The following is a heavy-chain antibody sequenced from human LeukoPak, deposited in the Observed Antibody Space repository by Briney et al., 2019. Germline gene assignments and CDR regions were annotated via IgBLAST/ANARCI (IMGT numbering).Heavy chain of an antibody. CDR2: IYHSGST. J-gene: IGHJ3*02. V-gene: IGHV4-38-2*02. CDR3: ARGGERGATVTTYAFDI. Sequence: PSETLSLTCTVSGYSISSGYYWGWIRQPPGKGLEWIGSIYHSGSTYYNPSLKSRVTISVDTSKNQFSLKLSSVTAADTAVYYCARGGERGATVTTYAFDIWGQGTMVTVSS. D-gene: IGHD4-17*01. CDR1: GYSISSGYY.